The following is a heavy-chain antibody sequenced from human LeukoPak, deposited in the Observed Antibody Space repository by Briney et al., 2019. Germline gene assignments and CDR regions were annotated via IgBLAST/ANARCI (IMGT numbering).Heavy chain of an antibody. Sequence: GGSLRLSCAASGFTFSSYAMHWVRQAPGKGLEWVAVISYDGSNKYYADSVKGRFTISRDNSKNTLYLQMNSLRAGDTAVYYCAKEGFDSWGQGTLVTVSS. CDR3: AKEGFDS. CDR1: GFTFSSYA. J-gene: IGHJ4*02. CDR2: ISYDGSNK. V-gene: IGHV3-30-3*01.